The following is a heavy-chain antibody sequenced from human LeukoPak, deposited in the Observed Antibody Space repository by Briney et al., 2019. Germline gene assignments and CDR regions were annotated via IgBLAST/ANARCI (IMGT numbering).Heavy chain of an antibody. CDR3: ARDGPLGGAFDI. Sequence: ASVKVSCKASGYTFTGYYIHWVRQAPGQGLEWMGWINPNSGGTKYAQKLQGRVTMTRDTSISTAYMDLSRLRSDDTAVHFCARDGPLGGAFDIWGQGTMVTVSS. V-gene: IGHV1-2*02. CDR2: INPNSGGT. J-gene: IGHJ3*02. CDR1: GYTFTGYY. D-gene: IGHD3-16*01.